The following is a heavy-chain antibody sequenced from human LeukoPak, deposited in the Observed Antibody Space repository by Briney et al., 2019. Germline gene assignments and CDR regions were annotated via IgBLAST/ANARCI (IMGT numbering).Heavy chain of an antibody. J-gene: IGHJ4*02. CDR3: ARGLYYGSGSYYYFDY. CDR2: IYYSGST. Sequence: SETLSLTCTVSGGSISSYYWSWIRQPPGKGLEWIGYIYYSGSTNYNSSLKSRVTISVDTSKNQFSLKLSSVTAADTAVYYCARGLYYGSGSYYYFDYWGQGTLVTVSS. D-gene: IGHD3-10*01. V-gene: IGHV4-59*01. CDR1: GGSISSYY.